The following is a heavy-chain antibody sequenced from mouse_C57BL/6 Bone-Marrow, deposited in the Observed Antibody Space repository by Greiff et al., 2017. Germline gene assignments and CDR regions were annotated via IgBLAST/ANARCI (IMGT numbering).Heavy chain of an antibody. V-gene: IGHV1-64*01. D-gene: IGHD1-1*01. Sequence: QVQLQQPGAELVKPGASVKLSCKASGYTFTSYWMHWVKQRPGQGLEWIGMIHPNSGSTNYNEKFKSKATLTVDKSASTAYMQLSSLTSADSAVYYCANYYGSSVFSYWGQGTLGTVSA. CDR2: IHPNSGST. J-gene: IGHJ3*01. CDR1: GYTFTSYW. CDR3: ANYYGSSVFSY.